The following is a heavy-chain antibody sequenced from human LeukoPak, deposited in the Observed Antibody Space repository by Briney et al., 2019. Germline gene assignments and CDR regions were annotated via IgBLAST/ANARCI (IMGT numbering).Heavy chain of an antibody. CDR2: IYHSGST. J-gene: IGHJ4*02. V-gene: IGHV4-38-2*01. CDR3: ARPYYDFWSGYSTPYFDY. CDR1: GYSISSGYY. Sequence: SETLSLICAVSGYSISSGYYWGWIRQPPGKGLEWIGRIYHSGSTYYNPSLKSRVTISVDTSKNQFSLKLSSVTAADTAVYYCARPYYDFWSGYSTPYFDYWGQGTLVTVSS. D-gene: IGHD3-3*01.